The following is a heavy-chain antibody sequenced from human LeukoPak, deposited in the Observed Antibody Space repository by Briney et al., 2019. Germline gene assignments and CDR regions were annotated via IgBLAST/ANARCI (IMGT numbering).Heavy chain of an antibody. Sequence: SETLSLNCAGSGGAFTGYYWSWIRQPPGKGLEGIGEINHSEATNYNPSLKSRVSISVDTSKNQFSLRLTSVSAADTGVYYCATPTRGGIAVTGTFGHWGQGTQVTVSS. J-gene: IGHJ4*02. V-gene: IGHV4-34*01. D-gene: IGHD6-19*01. CDR1: GGAFTGYY. CDR2: INHSEAT. CDR3: ATPTRGGIAVTGTFGH.